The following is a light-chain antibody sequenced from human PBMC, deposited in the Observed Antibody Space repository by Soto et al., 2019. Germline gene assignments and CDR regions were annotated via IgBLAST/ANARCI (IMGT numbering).Light chain of an antibody. CDR2: QVS. V-gene: IGLV2-14*01. CDR3: SSYSSSSPYV. CDR1: ISDIGGYDS. J-gene: IGLJ1*01. Sequence: QSALTQPASVSGSPGQSITISCTGNISDIGGYDSVSWYQQHPGKAPKLMIYQVSNRSLGVSNRFSGSKSGNTASLTISGLQAEDEADYYCSSYSSSSPYVFGTGTKVTVL.